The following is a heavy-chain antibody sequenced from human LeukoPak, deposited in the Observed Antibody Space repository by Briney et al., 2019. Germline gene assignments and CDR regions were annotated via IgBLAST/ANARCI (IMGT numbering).Heavy chain of an antibody. CDR2: ISWNSGSI. Sequence: PGRSLRLSCAASGFTFDDYAMHWVRQAPGKGLEWVSGISWNSGSIGYADSVKGRFTISRDNAKNSLYLQMNSLRAEDTALYYCAKDSERGYYYYGMDVWGQGTTVTVSS. D-gene: IGHD1-26*01. CDR3: AKDSERGYYYYGMDV. CDR1: GFTFDDYA. J-gene: IGHJ6*02. V-gene: IGHV3-9*01.